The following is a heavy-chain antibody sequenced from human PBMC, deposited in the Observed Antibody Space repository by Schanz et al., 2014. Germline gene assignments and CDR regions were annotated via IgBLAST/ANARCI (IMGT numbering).Heavy chain of an antibody. V-gene: IGHV3-33*01. CDR3: ARANYRRKINFDY. Sequence: QVQLVESGGGVVQFGRSLRLSCVASGFTFSSYGMHWVRQAPGKGLEWVAVIWYDEKNKYYADSVKGRFTMSRDNSKNTLYLQVNSLRAEDRAVDDCARANYRRKINFDYWGRGTLVTVS. D-gene: IGHD3-10*01. J-gene: IGHJ4*02. CDR2: IWYDEKNK. CDR1: GFTFSSYG.